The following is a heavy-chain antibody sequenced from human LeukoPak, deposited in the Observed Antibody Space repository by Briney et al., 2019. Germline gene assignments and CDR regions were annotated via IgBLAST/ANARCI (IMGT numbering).Heavy chain of an antibody. D-gene: IGHD6-19*01. J-gene: IGHJ5*02. V-gene: IGHV1-2*06. CDR2: INPNSGGT. Sequence: ASVKVSCKASGYTFTGYYMHWVRQAPGQGLEWMGRINPNSGGTNYAQKFQGRVTMTRDTSISTAYMELSRLRSDDTAVYYCARNLAVAGTTWFDPWGQGTLVTVSS. CDR3: ARNLAVAGTTWFDP. CDR1: GYTFTGYY.